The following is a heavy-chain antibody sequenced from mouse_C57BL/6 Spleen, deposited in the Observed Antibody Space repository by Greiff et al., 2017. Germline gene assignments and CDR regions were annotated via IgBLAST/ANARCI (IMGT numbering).Heavy chain of an antibody. CDR3: AREGTTVVAFPWYFDV. J-gene: IGHJ1*03. CDR2: ILPGSGST. D-gene: IGHD1-1*01. V-gene: IGHV1-9*01. CDR1: GYTFTGYW. Sequence: QVQLKQSGAELMKPGASVKLSCKATGYTFTGYWIEWVKQRPGHGLEWIGEILPGSGSTNYNEKFKGKATFTADTSSNTAYMQLSSLTTEDSAIYYCAREGTTVVAFPWYFDVWGTGTTVTVSS.